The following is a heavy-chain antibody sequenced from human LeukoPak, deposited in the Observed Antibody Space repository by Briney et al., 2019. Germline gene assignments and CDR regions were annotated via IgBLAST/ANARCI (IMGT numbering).Heavy chain of an antibody. CDR2: ISWDGGST. J-gene: IGHJ6*03. V-gene: IGHV3-43D*03. Sequence: PGGSLRLSCAASGFTFDDYAMHWVRQAPGKGLEWVSLISWDGGSTYYADSVKGRFTISRDNSKNSLYLQMNSLRAEDTALYYCAKDFDCSSTSCYGRDYYYYYMDVWGKGTTVTVSS. CDR1: GFTFDDYA. D-gene: IGHD2-2*01. CDR3: AKDFDCSSTSCYGRDYYYYYMDV.